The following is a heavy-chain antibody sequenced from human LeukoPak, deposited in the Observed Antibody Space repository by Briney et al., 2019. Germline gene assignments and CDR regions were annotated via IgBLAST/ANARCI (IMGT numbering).Heavy chain of an antibody. CDR1: GGSISSYY. V-gene: IGHV4-59*01. Sequence: SETLSLTCTVSGGSISSYYWSWIRQPPGKGLEWVGYIYYSGSTNYNPSLKSRVTISVDTSKNQFSLKLSSVTAADTAVYHCARASIAVAGMVDPWGQGTLVTVSS. CDR2: IYYSGST. CDR3: ARASIAVAGMVDP. D-gene: IGHD6-19*01. J-gene: IGHJ5*02.